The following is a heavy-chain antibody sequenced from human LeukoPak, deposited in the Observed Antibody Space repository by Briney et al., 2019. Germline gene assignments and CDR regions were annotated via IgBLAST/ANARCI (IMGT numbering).Heavy chain of an antibody. D-gene: IGHD3-3*01. J-gene: IGHJ6*02. Sequence: GGSLRLSCVASGFTFSSYSMNWVRQAPGKGLEWVSYISSSSSTIYYADSVKGRFTISRDNAKNSLYLQMNSLRDEDTAVYYCASGHTDFWSGYSGMDVWGQGTTVTVSS. CDR2: ISSSSSTI. CDR1: GFTFSSYS. CDR3: ASGHTDFWSGYSGMDV. V-gene: IGHV3-48*02.